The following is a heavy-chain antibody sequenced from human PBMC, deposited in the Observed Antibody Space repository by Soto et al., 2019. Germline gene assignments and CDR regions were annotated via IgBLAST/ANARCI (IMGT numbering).Heavy chain of an antibody. D-gene: IGHD6-13*01. CDR1: GFTLTTYG. CDR3: AKEFGSTWIDH. V-gene: IGHV3-30*18. J-gene: IGHJ4*02. CDR2: MSYDGTKE. Sequence: QVQLVESGGGVVQPGRSLRLSCAASGFTLTTYGMHWVRQAPGKGLEWVAAMSYDGTKEYYADSVKGRFTISRDSSRNTLFLQLNSVRAEDTAVYYCAKEFGSTWIDHWGEGTLVTVSS.